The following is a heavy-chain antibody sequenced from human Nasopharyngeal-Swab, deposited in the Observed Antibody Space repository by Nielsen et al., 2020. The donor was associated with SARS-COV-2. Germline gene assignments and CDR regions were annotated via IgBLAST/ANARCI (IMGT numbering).Heavy chain of an antibody. CDR1: GFTFGNYN. J-gene: IGHJ3*02. D-gene: IGHD3-10*01. Sequence: GESLKISCEGSGFTFGNYNMNWVRQAPGKGLEWVSSISSSSSFIYYADSVKGRFTISRDNARKSLSLQMNSLRAEDTGVYFCARDTGAFDIWGQGTMVTVSS. CDR3: ARDTGAFDI. V-gene: IGHV3-21*01. CDR2: ISSSSSFI.